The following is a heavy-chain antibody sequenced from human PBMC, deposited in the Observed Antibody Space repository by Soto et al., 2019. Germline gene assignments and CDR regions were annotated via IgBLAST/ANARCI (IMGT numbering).Heavy chain of an antibody. CDR3: TRGIASSSLVTFDV. V-gene: IGHV3-21*01. CDR1: GFTFSRYI. Sequence: KSGGSLRLSCAASGFTFSRYIMHWVRQAPGQGLEWIATISSTSTNIYYADSVKGRITISRDNPKNSLSLQMDSLRREDTAVYYCTRGIASSSLVTFDVWGQGTMVTVS. J-gene: IGHJ3*01. CDR2: ISSTSTNI. D-gene: IGHD2-21*01.